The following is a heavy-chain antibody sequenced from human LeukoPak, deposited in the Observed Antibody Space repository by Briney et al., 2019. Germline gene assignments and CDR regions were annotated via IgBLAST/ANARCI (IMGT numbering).Heavy chain of an antibody. V-gene: IGHV4-4*09. Sequence: SETLSLTCTVSGGSISSYYWSWIRQPPGKGLEWIGYIYTSGSTNYNPSLKSRVTISVDTSKNQFSLKLSSVTAADTAVYYCARARRGYSGYDYAFDYWGQGTLVTASS. J-gene: IGHJ4*02. CDR1: GGSISSYY. D-gene: IGHD5-12*01. CDR3: ARARRGYSGYDYAFDY. CDR2: IYTSGST.